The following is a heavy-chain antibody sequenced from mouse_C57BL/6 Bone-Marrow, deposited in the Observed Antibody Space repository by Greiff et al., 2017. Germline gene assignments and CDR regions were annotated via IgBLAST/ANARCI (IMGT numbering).Heavy chain of an antibody. CDR1: GYTFTDYE. Sequence: QVQLKQSGAELVRPGASVTLSCKASGYTFTDYEMHWVKQTPVHGLEWIGAIDPETGGTAYNQKFKGKAILTADKSSSTAYMELRSLTSEDSAVYYCTRWGRYYAMDYWGQGTSVTVSS. V-gene: IGHV1-15*01. CDR2: IDPETGGT. CDR3: TRWGRYYAMDY. J-gene: IGHJ4*01.